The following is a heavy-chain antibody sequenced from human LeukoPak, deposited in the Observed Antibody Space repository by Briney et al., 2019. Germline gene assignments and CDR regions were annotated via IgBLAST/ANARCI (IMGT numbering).Heavy chain of an antibody. J-gene: IGHJ3*02. CDR2: ISYDGSNK. D-gene: IGHD5-24*01. CDR3: ARDMLEMATIGDAFDI. V-gene: IGHV3-30-3*01. CDR1: GFTFNIYT. Sequence: GGSLRLSCSASGFTFNIYTIHWVRQAPGKGLEWVAVISYDGSNKYYADSVKGRFTISRDNSKNTLYLQMNSLRAEDTAVYYCARDMLEMATIGDAFDIWGQGTMVTVSS.